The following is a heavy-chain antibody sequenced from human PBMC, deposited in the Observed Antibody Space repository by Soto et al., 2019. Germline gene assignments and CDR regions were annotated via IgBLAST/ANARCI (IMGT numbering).Heavy chain of an antibody. D-gene: IGHD2-15*01. V-gene: IGHV4-31*03. Sequence: QVQLQESGPGLVKPSQTLSLTCTVSGDSISSGGYYWSWIRQPPGKGLQWIGYIYDSENTSFNPSLKSRVTISVDTSKNQFSRKLSSVTAADTAVYYCAKDGPGGSLDYWGPGSLVTVSS. J-gene: IGHJ4*02. CDR1: GDSISSGGYY. CDR3: AKDGPGGSLDY. CDR2: IYDSENT.